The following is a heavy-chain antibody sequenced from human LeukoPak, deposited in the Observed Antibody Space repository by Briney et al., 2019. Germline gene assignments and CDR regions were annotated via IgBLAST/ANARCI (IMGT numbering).Heavy chain of an antibody. J-gene: IGHJ3*02. CDR2: ISGSGGSK. Sequence: GGSLRLSCAASGFTFSSYAMSWVRQAPGKGLEGVSAISGSGGSKYYADSVKGRFTISRDNSKNTLYLQMNSLRAEDTAVYYCAKDRLNSYGDDAFDIWGQGTMVTVSS. CDR3: AKDRLNSYGDDAFDI. CDR1: GFTFSSYA. V-gene: IGHV3-23*01. D-gene: IGHD5-18*01.